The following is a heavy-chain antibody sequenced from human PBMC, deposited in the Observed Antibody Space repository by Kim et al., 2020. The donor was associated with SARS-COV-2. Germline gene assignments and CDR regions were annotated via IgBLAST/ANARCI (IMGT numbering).Heavy chain of an antibody. J-gene: IGHJ4*02. V-gene: IGHV3-33*01. CDR3: ARGAALGYSYSGY. D-gene: IGHD5-18*01. Sequence: YADSVKGRFTISRDNSKNTLYLQMNSLRAEDTAVYYCARGAALGYSYSGYWGQGTLVTVSS.